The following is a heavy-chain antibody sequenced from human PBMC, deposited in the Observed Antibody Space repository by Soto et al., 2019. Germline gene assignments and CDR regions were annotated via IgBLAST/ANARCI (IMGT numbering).Heavy chain of an antibody. V-gene: IGHV6-1*01. J-gene: IGHJ3*02. CDR2: TYYKTKWYN. CDR1: GDSVSSNSAA. Sequence: SQTLSLTCAISGDSVSSNSAAWNWIRQSPSRGLEWLGRTYYKTKWYNDYAVSVKSRISINPDTSKNQFSLQLKSVTPEDTAVYYCARDGSHGWSDAFDIWGQGTMVTVSS. D-gene: IGHD6-19*01. CDR3: ARDGSHGWSDAFDI.